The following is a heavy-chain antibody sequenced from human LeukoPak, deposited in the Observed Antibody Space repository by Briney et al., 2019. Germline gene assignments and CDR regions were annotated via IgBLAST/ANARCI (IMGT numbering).Heavy chain of an antibody. CDR2: IKQDGSEK. Sequence: PGGSLRLSCAASGFTFTNYWMSWVRQAPGKGLEWVANIKQDGSEKYYVDSVKGRFTISRDNAKNSVYLQMNSLRVEDTAVYYCAGGRFLDQLWGQGTLVTVSS. CDR1: GFTFTNYW. J-gene: IGHJ4*02. D-gene: IGHD3-3*01. CDR3: AGGRFLDQL. V-gene: IGHV3-7*01.